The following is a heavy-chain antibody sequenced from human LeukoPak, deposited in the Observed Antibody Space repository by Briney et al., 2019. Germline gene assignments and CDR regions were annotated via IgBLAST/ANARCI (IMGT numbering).Heavy chain of an antibody. D-gene: IGHD6-13*01. CDR1: GGTFGSYA. CDR2: IIPLFGAP. V-gene: IGHV1-69*01. J-gene: IGHJ4*02. Sequence: SVKVSCKPSGGTFGSYAISWVRQAPGQGLEWVGGIIPLFGAPLYAQKFQGRVTITADERMSTVYMDLSSLRSDDTAVYYCARDEEKAAGSLWGQGTPVIVSS. CDR3: ARDEEKAAGSL.